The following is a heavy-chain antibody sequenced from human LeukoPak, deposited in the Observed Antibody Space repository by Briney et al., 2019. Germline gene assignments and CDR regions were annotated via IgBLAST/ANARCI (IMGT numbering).Heavy chain of an antibody. J-gene: IGHJ6*04. CDR3: ARDLTMVRGLTYYGMDV. CDR1: GFTFSSYW. V-gene: IGHV3-7*03. Sequence: GGSLRLSCAASGFTFSSYWMSWVRQAPGKGLEWVANMKQDGSEKYYVDSVKGRFTISRDNAKNSLYLQMNSLRAEDTAVYYCARDLTMVRGLTYYGMDVWGKGTTVTVSS. D-gene: IGHD3-10*01. CDR2: MKQDGSEK.